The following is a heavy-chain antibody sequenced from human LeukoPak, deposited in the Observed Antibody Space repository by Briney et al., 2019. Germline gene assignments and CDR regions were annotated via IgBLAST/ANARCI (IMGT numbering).Heavy chain of an antibody. CDR1: GFTFSSYA. V-gene: IGHV3-7*03. Sequence: GGSLRLSCAASGFTFSSYAMSWVRQAPGKGLEWVANINRDGGETYYADSVKGRFTISRDNAKNTLYLQMNSLRAEDTAVYYCAVGAGSLIWGQGTLVTVSS. CDR2: INRDGGET. CDR3: AVGAGSLI. J-gene: IGHJ4*02. D-gene: IGHD1-26*01.